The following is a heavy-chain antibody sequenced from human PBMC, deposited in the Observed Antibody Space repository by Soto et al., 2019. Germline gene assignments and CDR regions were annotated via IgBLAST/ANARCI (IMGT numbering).Heavy chain of an antibody. CDR3: ERQGSY. V-gene: IGHV4-39*01. Sequence: SATXSLTCAVSGFSITTTSYYWGWIRQPPGKVLEWIGSVYFSGTTYYNPSLKSRVTISVDTSKNHFSLRLSSVKAEDTAIYYCERQGSYWGQGTLVTVSS. CDR2: VYFSGTT. J-gene: IGHJ4*02. CDR1: GFSITTTSYY.